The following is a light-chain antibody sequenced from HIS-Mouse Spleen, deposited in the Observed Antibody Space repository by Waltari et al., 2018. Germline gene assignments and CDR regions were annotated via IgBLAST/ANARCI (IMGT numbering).Light chain of an antibody. J-gene: IGLJ2*01. CDR3: YSTDSSGNHRV. Sequence: SYELTQPPSVSVSPGQTARITCSGDALPKKYAYWYQQKSGQAPVLVIYEDSKRPPGLPGRLSGSRSGKMATLTISGAQVEDEADYYCYSTDSSGNHRVFGGGTKLTVL. CDR1: ALPKKY. CDR2: EDS. V-gene: IGLV3-10*01.